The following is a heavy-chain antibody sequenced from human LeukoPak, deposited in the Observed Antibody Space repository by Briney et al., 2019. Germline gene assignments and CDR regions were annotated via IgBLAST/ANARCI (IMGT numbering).Heavy chain of an antibody. D-gene: IGHD6-19*01. J-gene: IGHJ4*02. CDR3: ASLAVAGTADY. Sequence: PSETLSLTCAVYGGSFSGYYWSWIRQPPGKGLEWIGEINHSGSTNYNPSLKSRVTISVGTSKNQFSLKLSSVTAADTAVYYCASLAVAGTADYWGQGTLVTVSS. CDR1: GGSFSGYY. V-gene: IGHV4-34*01. CDR2: INHSGST.